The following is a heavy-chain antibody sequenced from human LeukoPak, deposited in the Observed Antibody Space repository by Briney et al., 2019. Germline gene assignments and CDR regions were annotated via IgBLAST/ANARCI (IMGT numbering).Heavy chain of an antibody. V-gene: IGHV4-39*01. D-gene: IGHD2-8*01. CDR3: ARASFNVVFGNWFDP. CDR2: VYYSGST. Sequence: SETLSLTCTVSSGSIGSSSNYWGWIRQAPGKGLEWIGDVYYSGSTFYNPSLKSRVTISVDTSKNQFSLKLRSVTAADTAIYYCARASFNVVFGNWFDPWGQGTLVTVSS. J-gene: IGHJ5*02. CDR1: SGSIGSSSNY.